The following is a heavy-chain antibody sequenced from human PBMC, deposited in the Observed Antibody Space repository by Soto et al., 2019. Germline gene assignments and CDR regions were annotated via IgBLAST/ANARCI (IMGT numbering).Heavy chain of an antibody. Sequence: PSETLSLTCAVYGGSFSGYYWSWIRQPPGKGLEWIGEINHSGSTNCNPSLKSRVTISVDTSKNQFSLKLSSVTAADTAVYYCARGFGGLNNWFDPWGQGTLVTVSS. D-gene: IGHD3-10*01. V-gene: IGHV4-34*01. J-gene: IGHJ5*02. CDR3: ARGFGGLNNWFDP. CDR1: GGSFSGYY. CDR2: INHSGST.